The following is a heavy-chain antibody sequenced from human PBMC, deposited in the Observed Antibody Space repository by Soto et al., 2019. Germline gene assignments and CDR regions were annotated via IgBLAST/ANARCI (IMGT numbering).Heavy chain of an antibody. CDR2: IIPILRTT. CDR1: GGTLSSYA. V-gene: IGHV1-69*06. J-gene: IGHJ6*02. Sequence: SVKVSCKASGGTLSSYASSWVRQAPGQGLEWMGGIIPILRTTNYAQKFQGRVTIIADKSTSTSYMELSSLRFEDTAVYYCARDLELNPPDYYYGMDVWGQGTTVTVS. CDR3: ARDLELNPPDYYYGMDV.